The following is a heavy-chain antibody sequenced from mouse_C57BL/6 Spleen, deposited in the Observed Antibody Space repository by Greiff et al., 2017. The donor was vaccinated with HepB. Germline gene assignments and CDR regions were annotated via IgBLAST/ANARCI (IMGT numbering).Heavy chain of an antibody. D-gene: IGHD3-2*02. CDR2: INPSTGGT. Sequence: EVQLVESGPELVKPGASVKISCKASGYSFTGYYMNWVKQSPEKSLEWIGEINPSTGGTTYNQKFKAKATLTVDKSSSTAYMQLKSLTSEDSAVYYCARQLRLYAMDYWGQRTSVTVSS. V-gene: IGHV1-42*01. CDR3: ARQLRLYAMDY. CDR1: GYSFTGYY. J-gene: IGHJ4*01.